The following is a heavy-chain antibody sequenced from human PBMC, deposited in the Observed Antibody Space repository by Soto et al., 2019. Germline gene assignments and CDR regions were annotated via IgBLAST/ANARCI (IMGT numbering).Heavy chain of an antibody. CDR2: MNPKSGNT. CDR1: AYTFTSYD. CDR3: AREAPQGMDV. Sequence: QVQLVQSGAEVKKPGASVKVSCSASAYTFTSYDINWVRQATGQGLEWMGWMNPKSGNTAYAQKFQGRVTMTRNTPISTAYMELGSLRSEDTAVNYSAREAPQGMDVWGQGTTVTVSS. J-gene: IGHJ6*02. V-gene: IGHV1-8*01.